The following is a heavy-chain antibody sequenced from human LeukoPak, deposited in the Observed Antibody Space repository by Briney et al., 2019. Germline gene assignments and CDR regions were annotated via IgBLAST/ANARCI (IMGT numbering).Heavy chain of an antibody. CDR2: IIPFFGTA. Sequence: SVNVSCKASGGTFSSYAISWVRQAPGQGLEWMGGIIPFFGTANYAQKFQGRVTMTRDTSTSTVYMELSSLRSEDTAVYYCARSAHTDSSSWYEGLYYFDYWGQGTLVTVSS. CDR1: GGTFSSYA. CDR3: ARSAHTDSSSWYEGLYYFDY. V-gene: IGHV1-69*05. J-gene: IGHJ4*02. D-gene: IGHD6-13*01.